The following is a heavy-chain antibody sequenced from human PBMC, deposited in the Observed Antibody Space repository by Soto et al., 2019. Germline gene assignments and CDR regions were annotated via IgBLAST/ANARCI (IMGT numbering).Heavy chain of an antibody. CDR2: IWYDGSNK. CDR1: GFTFSSYG. Sequence: PGGSLRLSCAASGFTFSSYGVHWVRQAPGKGLEWVAVIWYDGSNKYYADSVKGRFTISRDNSKNTLYLQMNSLRAEDTAVYYCARDGHLNYYDSQNFDIWGQGTMVTVSS. V-gene: IGHV3-33*01. D-gene: IGHD3-22*01. J-gene: IGHJ3*02. CDR3: ARDGHLNYYDSQNFDI.